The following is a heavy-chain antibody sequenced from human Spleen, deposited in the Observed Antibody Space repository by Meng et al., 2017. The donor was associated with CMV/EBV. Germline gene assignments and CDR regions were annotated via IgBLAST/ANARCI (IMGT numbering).Heavy chain of an antibody. CDR2: IRSKAYGGTT. Sequence: GESLKISCTASGFTFGDYAMSWVRQAPGKGLEWVGFIRSKAYGGTTEYAASVKGRFTISRDDSKSIAYLQMNSLKTEDTAVYYCARVGYRDDSGSNFDYWGQGTLVTVSS. V-gene: IGHV3-49*04. D-gene: IGHD3-22*01. CDR1: GFTFGDYA. J-gene: IGHJ4*02. CDR3: ARVGYRDDSGSNFDY.